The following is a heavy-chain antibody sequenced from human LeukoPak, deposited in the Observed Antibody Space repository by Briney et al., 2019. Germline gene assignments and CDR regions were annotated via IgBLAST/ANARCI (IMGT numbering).Heavy chain of an antibody. J-gene: IGHJ4*02. D-gene: IGHD4-23*01. CDR1: GFTFSNYE. CDR3: ARVPTVLTPAAEY. CDR2: ISSSGSTI. V-gene: IGHV3-48*03. Sequence: GGSLRLSCAASGFTFSNYEMNWVRQAPGKGLEWVPDISSSGSTIYYADSVKGRFTISRDNAKHSLYLQMNSLRAADTAVYYCARVPTVLTPAAEYWGQGTLVTVSS.